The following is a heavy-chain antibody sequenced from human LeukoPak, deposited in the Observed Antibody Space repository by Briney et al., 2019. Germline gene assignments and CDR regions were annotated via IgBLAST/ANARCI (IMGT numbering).Heavy chain of an antibody. CDR2: VNPNTGGT. Sequence: ASVKVSCKASGYTFNVNYIHWARQAPGQGLEWMGCVNPNTGGTKFAQKFQGRVTMTRDTSLSTAYMELSSLRFDDTAVYYCARGAGSSWFDDWGQGTLVTVSS. V-gene: IGHV1-2*02. D-gene: IGHD6-13*01. CDR1: GYTFNVNY. J-gene: IGHJ4*02. CDR3: ARGAGSSWFDD.